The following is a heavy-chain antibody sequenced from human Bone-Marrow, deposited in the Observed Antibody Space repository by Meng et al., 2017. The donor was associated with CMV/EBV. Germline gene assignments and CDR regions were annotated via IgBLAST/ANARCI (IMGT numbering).Heavy chain of an antibody. CDR2: IYYSGST. D-gene: IGHD3-10*01. V-gene: IGHV4-30-4*08. Sequence: SETLSLTCTVSGGSISSYDYYWSWIRQPPGKGLEWVGYIYYSGSTHYSTSLKSRVTITVDTSKNQFSLKVSSVTAADTAIYYCARAGRLLGSYFDYWGQGTLVTVSS. CDR3: ARAGRLLGSYFDY. CDR1: GGSISSYDYY. J-gene: IGHJ4*02.